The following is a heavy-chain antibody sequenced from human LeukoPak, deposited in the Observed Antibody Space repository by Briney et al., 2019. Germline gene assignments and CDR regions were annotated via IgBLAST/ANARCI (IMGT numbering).Heavy chain of an antibody. CDR2: IYTSGST. J-gene: IGHJ5*02. CDR1: GGSISSYY. CDR3: ARDSAIVVPAAARFDP. Sequence: PSETLSLTCTVSGGSISSYYWSWIRQPAWKGREGIGLIYTSGSTNYNPSLKSRVTMSVDTSKNQFSLKLSSVTAADTAVYYCARDSAIVVPAAARFDPWGQGTLVTASS. D-gene: IGHD2-2*01. V-gene: IGHV4-4*07.